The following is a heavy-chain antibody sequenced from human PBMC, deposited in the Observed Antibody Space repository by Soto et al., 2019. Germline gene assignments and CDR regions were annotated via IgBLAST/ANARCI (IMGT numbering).Heavy chain of an antibody. Sequence: EVQLLESGGKLVQPGGSLTLSCAASGFTFSTYAMAWVRQAPGKGLEWVSGVSASGLNTDYADPVKGRIYISRDNSKNTVSLHMNSLRAEDTALYYCANDRPRRTSGYVFDYWGQGTPVTVSS. CDR1: GFTFSTYA. J-gene: IGHJ4*02. V-gene: IGHV3-23*01. CDR2: VSASGLNT. CDR3: ANDRPRRTSGYVFDY. D-gene: IGHD5-18*01.